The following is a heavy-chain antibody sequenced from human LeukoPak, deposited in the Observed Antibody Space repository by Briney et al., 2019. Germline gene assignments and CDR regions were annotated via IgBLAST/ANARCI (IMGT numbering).Heavy chain of an antibody. D-gene: IGHD6-13*01. Sequence: ASVKVSCKASGYTFTSYGISWVRQAPGQGLEWMGIINPSGGSTSYAQKFQGRVTMTTDTSTTTVYMELRSLKSDDTAVYFCARGGRDSSSWFFDYWGQGTLVTVSS. CDR3: ARGGRDSSSWFFDY. CDR1: GYTFTSYG. V-gene: IGHV1-18*01. J-gene: IGHJ4*02. CDR2: INPSGGST.